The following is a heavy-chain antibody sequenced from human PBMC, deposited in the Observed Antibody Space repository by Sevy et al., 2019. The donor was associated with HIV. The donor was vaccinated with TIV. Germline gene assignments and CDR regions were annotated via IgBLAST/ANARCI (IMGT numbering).Heavy chain of an antibody. CDR2: IYNSGNT. V-gene: IGHV4-59*01. J-gene: IGHJ4*02. D-gene: IGHD6-13*01. CDR1: GGSINNYY. CDR3: ARESIAAAGDFDY. Sequence: SETLSLTCTVSGGSINNYYWSWIRQPPGKGLEWIGYIYNSGNTNYKPSLKSRVTISVDTSKNQFSLKLSSVTAADTAVYYCARESIAAAGDFDYWGQGTLVTVS.